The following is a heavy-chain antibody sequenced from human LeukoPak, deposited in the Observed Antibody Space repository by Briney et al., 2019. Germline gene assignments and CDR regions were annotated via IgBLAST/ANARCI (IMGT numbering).Heavy chain of an antibody. CDR3: TSGYASGSPDY. CDR2: ISGDGSST. D-gene: IGHD3-10*01. Sequence: PGGSLRLSCAASGFTLSTYWMHWVRQAPGRGLVWVSRISGDGSSTSYADSVKGRFTISRDNAKNTLFLQMNSLRVDDTAVYYCTSGYASGSPDYWGQGTLVTVSS. CDR1: GFTLSTYW. V-gene: IGHV3-74*01. J-gene: IGHJ4*02.